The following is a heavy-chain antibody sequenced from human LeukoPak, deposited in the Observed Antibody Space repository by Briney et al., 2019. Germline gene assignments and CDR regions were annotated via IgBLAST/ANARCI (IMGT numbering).Heavy chain of an antibody. V-gene: IGHV1-46*01. D-gene: IGHD3-3*01. CDR3: ARDFWVIKDYDFWRAGAFDI. CDR2: INPSGGST. J-gene: IGHJ3*02. CDR1: GYTFTSYY. Sequence: ASVKVSCKASGYTFTSYYMHWVRQAPGQGLEWMGIINPSGGSTSYAQKFQGRVTMTRDTSTSTVYMELSSLRSEDTAVYYCARDFWVIKDYDFWRAGAFDIWGQGTMVTVSS.